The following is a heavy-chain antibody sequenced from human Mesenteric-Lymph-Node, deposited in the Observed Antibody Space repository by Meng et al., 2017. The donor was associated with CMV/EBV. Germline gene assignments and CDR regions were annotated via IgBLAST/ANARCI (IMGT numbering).Heavy chain of an antibody. V-gene: IGHV4-61*01. Sequence: SETLSLTCTVSGDSVSSGSYYWTWMRQPPGGGLEWIGYVAYNGNTNYNPSLKSRVTISVDTSKNQFSLKLSSVTAADTAVYYCARGGGDIVVVPAAIRFDPWGQGTLVTVSS. J-gene: IGHJ5*02. D-gene: IGHD2-2*02. CDR3: ARGGGDIVVVPAAIRFDP. CDR1: GDSVSSGSYY. CDR2: VAYNGNT.